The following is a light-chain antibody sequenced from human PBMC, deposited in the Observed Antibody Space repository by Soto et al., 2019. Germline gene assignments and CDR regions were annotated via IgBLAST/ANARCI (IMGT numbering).Light chain of an antibody. CDR1: YGS. V-gene: IGLV2-11*01. Sequence: QSVLTQPRSVSGSPGQSLTITCTGYGSVSWYQQHPGKVPRLIIFDVSKRPSGVPDRFSGSKSGNTASLTISGLQAEDEADYYCSSYTSSSTLYVFGTRTKVTVL. CDR2: DVS. CDR3: SSYTSSSTLYV. J-gene: IGLJ1*01.